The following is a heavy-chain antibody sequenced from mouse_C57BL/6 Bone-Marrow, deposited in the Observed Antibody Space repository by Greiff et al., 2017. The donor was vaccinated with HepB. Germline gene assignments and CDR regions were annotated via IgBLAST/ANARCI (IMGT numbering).Heavy chain of an antibody. V-gene: IGHV1-62-2*01. CDR1: GYTFTEYT. CDR2: FYPGSGSI. D-gene: IGHD2-1*01. CDR3: ARHEEPYGDGTPFAY. Sequence: QVQLQQSGAELVKPGASVKLSCKASGYTFTEYTIHWVKQRSGQGLAWIGWFYPGSGSIKYNEKFKDKATLNADKSSSTVYMELSRLTSEYSSVYFCARHEEPYGDGTPFAYWGQVTLATVSA. J-gene: IGHJ3*01.